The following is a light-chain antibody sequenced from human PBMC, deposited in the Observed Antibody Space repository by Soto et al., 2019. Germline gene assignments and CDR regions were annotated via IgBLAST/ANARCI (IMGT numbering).Light chain of an antibody. Sequence: DIQMTQSPSSLSASVGDRVTITCRASQGISNYVAWYQQKPGKAPKLLTYAASTLQSGVPSRFSGSGSGTDFTLTISSLQPEDVATYYCQKYSSEPRTFGQGTKVEIK. CDR2: AAS. J-gene: IGKJ1*01. CDR1: QGISNY. V-gene: IGKV1-27*01. CDR3: QKYSSEPRT.